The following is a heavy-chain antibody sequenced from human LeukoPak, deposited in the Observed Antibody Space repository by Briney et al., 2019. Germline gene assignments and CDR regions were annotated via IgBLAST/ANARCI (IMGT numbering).Heavy chain of an antibody. CDR3: ATTTYYDFWSGYPMYYFDY. Sequence: PSQTLSLTCTVSGGSISSGSYYWSWIRQPAGKGLEWIVRIYTSGSTNYNPSLKSRVTISVDTSKNQFSLKLSSVTAADTAVYYCATTTYYDFWSGYPMYYFDYWGQGTLVTVSS. CDR2: IYTSGST. V-gene: IGHV4-61*02. J-gene: IGHJ4*02. CDR1: GGSISSGSYY. D-gene: IGHD3-3*01.